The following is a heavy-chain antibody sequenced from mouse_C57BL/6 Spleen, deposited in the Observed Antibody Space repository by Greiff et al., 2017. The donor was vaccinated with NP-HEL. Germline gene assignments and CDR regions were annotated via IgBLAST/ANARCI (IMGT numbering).Heavy chain of an antibody. CDR1: GFTFNTYA. CDR3: VRDGGLTGTWYFDV. CDR2: IRSKSSNYAT. Sequence: GGLVQPKGSLKLSCAASGFTFNTYAMHWVRQAPGKGLEWVARIRSKSSNYATYYADSVKDRFTISRDDSQSMLYLQMNNLKTEDTAMYYWVRDGGLTGTWYFDVWGTGTTVTVSS. D-gene: IGHD4-1*01. J-gene: IGHJ1*03. V-gene: IGHV10-3*01.